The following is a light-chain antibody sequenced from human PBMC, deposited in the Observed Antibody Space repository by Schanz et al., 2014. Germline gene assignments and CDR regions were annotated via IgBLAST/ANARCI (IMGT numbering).Light chain of an antibody. CDR2: GAF. CDR3: QQRHTWPLT. CDR1: QSISSN. J-gene: IGKJ5*01. Sequence: EILMTQSPATLSVSPGERATLSCRASQSISSNLAWYQQKPGQAPRLLIYGAFNRATGIPARFSGSGSGTDFTLTISSLEPEDFAVYFCQQRHTWPLTFGQGTRLDIK. V-gene: IGKV3-11*01.